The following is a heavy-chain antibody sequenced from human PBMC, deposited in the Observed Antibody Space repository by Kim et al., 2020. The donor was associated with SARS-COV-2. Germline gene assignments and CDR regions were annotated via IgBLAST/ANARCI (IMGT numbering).Heavy chain of an antibody. J-gene: IGHJ4*02. CDR2: IYYSGST. Sequence: SETLSLTCTVSGGSISSYYWSWIRQPPGKGLEWIGYIYYSGSTNYNPSLKSRVTISVDTSKNQFSLKLSSVTAADTAVYYCARDLGGFDYWGQGTLVTVSS. CDR1: GGSISSYY. CDR3: ARDLGGFDY. V-gene: IGHV4-59*01. D-gene: IGHD3-16*01.